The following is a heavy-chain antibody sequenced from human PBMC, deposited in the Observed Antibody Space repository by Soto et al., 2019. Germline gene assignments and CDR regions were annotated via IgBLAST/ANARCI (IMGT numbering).Heavy chain of an antibody. D-gene: IGHD5-12*01. CDR1: GFIFRSYA. J-gene: IGHJ5*02. CDR2: ISYDGSNK. Sequence: QVQLVESGGGVVQPGRSLRLSCAASGFIFRSYAMHWVRQAPGKGLEWVAVISYDGSNKYYADSVKGRFTISRDNSNNTLYLQMNSLRAEDTAVYYCAREDGYSDYERNWFDPWGKGTLVTVSS. CDR3: AREDGYSDYERNWFDP. V-gene: IGHV3-30-3*01.